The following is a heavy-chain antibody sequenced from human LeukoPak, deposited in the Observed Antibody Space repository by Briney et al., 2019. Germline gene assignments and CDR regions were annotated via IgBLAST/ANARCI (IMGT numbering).Heavy chain of an antibody. CDR1: GYRFTSYW. V-gene: IGHV5-10-1*01. D-gene: IGHD3-9*01. CDR2: IDPSDSYT. Sequence: GKSLRISCKGSGYRFTSYWISWVRQMPGKGLEWMGRIDPSDSYTNYSPSFQGHVTISADKSISTAYLQWSSLKAPDTAMYFCAKPMTGAPDAFDIWGQGTMVTVSS. J-gene: IGHJ3*02. CDR3: AKPMTGAPDAFDI.